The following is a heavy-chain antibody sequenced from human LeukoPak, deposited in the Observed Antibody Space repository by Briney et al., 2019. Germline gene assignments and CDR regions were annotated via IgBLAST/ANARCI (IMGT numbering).Heavy chain of an antibody. CDR3: ARDRGFGYYGMDV. Sequence: ASGKVSCKASGYTFTIYYMHWVRQAPGQGLEWMGIINPSGGSTSYAQKFQVRVTMTRDTSTSTVYMELSSLRSEATAVYYCARDRGFGYYGMDVWGKGTTVTVSS. CDR2: INPSGGST. CDR1: GYTFTIYY. V-gene: IGHV1-46*01. D-gene: IGHD3-10*01. J-gene: IGHJ6*04.